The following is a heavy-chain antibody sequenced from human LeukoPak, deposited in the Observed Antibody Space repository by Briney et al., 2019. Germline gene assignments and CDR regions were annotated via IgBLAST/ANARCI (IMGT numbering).Heavy chain of an antibody. CDR3: ARDPLSGYYGMDV. D-gene: IGHD3-10*01. J-gene: IGHJ6*02. CDR1: GGSISSYY. Sequence: SETLSLTCTVSGGSISSYYWSWIRQPPGKGLGWIGYIYYSGSTNYNPSLKSRVTISVDTSKNQFSLKLSSVTAADTAVYYCARDPLSGYYGMDVWGQGTTVTVSS. CDR2: IYYSGST. V-gene: IGHV4-59*01.